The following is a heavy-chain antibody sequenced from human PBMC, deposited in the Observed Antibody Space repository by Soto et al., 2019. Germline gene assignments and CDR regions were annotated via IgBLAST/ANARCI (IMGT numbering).Heavy chain of an antibody. V-gene: IGHV3-30*18. Sequence: PGGSLRLSCAASGFTFSSYGMHWVRQAPGKGLEWVAVISYDGSNKYCADSVKGRFTISRDNSKNTLYLQMNSLRAEDTAVEYCAKAMVVVTAISGGGGFDKWGQGTLVTVSS. CDR1: GFTFSSYG. CDR3: AKAMVVVTAISGGGGFDK. D-gene: IGHD2-21*02. CDR2: ISYDGSNK. J-gene: IGHJ3*02.